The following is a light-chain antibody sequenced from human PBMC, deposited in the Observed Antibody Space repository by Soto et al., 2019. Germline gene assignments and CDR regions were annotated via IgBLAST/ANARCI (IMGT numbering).Light chain of an antibody. CDR3: QQYGSSPIT. V-gene: IGKV3-20*01. Sequence: EIVLTQSPATVSLSPGERATLSCRASQSVGTYLAWYQQKPGQAPRLLIYGASNRATGIPARFSGSGSGTDFTLTISRLEPEDFAVYYCQQYGSSPITFGQGTRLEIK. CDR2: GAS. J-gene: IGKJ5*01. CDR1: QSVGTY.